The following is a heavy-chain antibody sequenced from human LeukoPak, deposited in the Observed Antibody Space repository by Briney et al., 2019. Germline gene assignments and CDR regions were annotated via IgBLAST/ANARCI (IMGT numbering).Heavy chain of an antibody. D-gene: IGHD3-22*01. V-gene: IGHV4-59*11. CDR2: VSYTGRT. Sequence: SETLSLTCTVSGGSLSGHYWSWIRQPPGKSLEWIGYVSYTGRTKYKPSLQSRVTISVDTSKSQFSLKLTSVTSADTAVYSCARLLDNDISGDPDTFDVWGQGTTVIVSS. CDR3: ARLLDNDISGDPDTFDV. J-gene: IGHJ3*01. CDR1: GGSLSGHY.